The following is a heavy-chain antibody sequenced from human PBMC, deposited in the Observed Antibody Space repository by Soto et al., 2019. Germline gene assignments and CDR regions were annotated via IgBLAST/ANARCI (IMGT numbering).Heavy chain of an antibody. CDR1: GGSISSGDYY. CDR3: ARASPVVTDV. V-gene: IGHV4-30-4*01. Sequence: QVQLQESGPGLVKPSQTLSLTCTVSGGSISSGDYYWSWIRQPPGKGLEWIGYIHYSGSTYYNPFPKGSVYNSGSHVQDPFPLKLSSVTAADTAVYYCARASPVVTDVWGQGTTVTVSS. J-gene: IGHJ6*02. D-gene: IGHD5-18*01. CDR2: IHYSGST.